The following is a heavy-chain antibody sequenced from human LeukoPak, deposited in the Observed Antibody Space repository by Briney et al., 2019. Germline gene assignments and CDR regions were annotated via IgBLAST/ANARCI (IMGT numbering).Heavy chain of an antibody. CDR2: IIPIFGTA. D-gene: IGHD3-22*01. CDR3: ARDQYYYDSSGYRFDY. CDR1: GGTFSSYA. V-gene: IGHV1-69*05. Sequence: SVKVSCKASGGTFSSYAISWVRQAPGQGLEWMGRIIPIFGTAIYAQKFQGRVTITTDESTSTAYMELSSLRSEDTAVYYCARDQYYYDSSGYRFDYWGQGTLVTVSS. J-gene: IGHJ4*02.